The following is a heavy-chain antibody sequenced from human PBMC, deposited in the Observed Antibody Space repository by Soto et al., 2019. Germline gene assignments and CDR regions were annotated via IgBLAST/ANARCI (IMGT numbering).Heavy chain of an antibody. CDR3: ARVVQFYDSSGYSFYYFDY. CDR1: GDPINSADYY. V-gene: IGHV4-30-4*01. D-gene: IGHD3-22*01. CDR2: IYYSRGD. Sequence: SETLSLTCTVSGDPINSADYYWSWLRQPPGKGLEWIGYIYYSRGDYYNPSLGRRATITIDTSRNQFSLNLMSVTAADTAVYYCARVVQFYDSSGYSFYYFDYWGQGALVPVSS. J-gene: IGHJ4*02.